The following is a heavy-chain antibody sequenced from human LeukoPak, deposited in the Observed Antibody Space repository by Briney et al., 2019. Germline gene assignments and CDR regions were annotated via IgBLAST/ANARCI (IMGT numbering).Heavy chain of an antibody. CDR3: ALLSLTGTTVRAPFDY. V-gene: IGHV3-23*01. J-gene: IGHJ4*02. CDR1: GFTFSSYA. CDR2: ISGSGGSS. Sequence: GGSLRLSCAASGFTFSSYAMSWVRQAPGKGLEWVSAISGSGGSSYYADSVKGRFTISRDNSKNTLYLQMNSLRAEDTAVYYCALLSLTGTTVRAPFDYWGQGTLVTVSS. D-gene: IGHD1-7*01.